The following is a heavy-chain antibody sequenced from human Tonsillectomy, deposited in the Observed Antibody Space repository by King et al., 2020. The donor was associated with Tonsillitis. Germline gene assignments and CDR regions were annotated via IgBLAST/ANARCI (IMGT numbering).Heavy chain of an antibody. D-gene: IGHD1-7*01. CDR3: ARVTRGGTAPYYYYYYMDV. J-gene: IGHJ6*03. V-gene: IGHV4-31*01. Sequence: QLQESGPGLVKPSQTLSLTCTVSGGSISSGVYYWSWIRQHPGKGLEWIGYIYYSGNSYYNPSLKSLFSISLDTSKNQFSLKLSSVTAADTAVYYCARVTRGGTAPYYYYYYMDVWGKGTTVTVSS. CDR1: GGSISSGVYY. CDR2: IYYSGNS.